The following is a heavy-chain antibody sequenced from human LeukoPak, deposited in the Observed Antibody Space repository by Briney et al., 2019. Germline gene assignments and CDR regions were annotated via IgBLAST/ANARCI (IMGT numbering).Heavy chain of an antibody. Sequence: SETLSLTCTVSGCCISSYYWSWIRQPAGKGLEWIGSIYTSGSTNYNPSLKSRVTMSVDTSKNQFSLKLSSVTAADTAVYYCARESYDFWSGYLNPVDYWGQGTLVTVSS. CDR1: GCCISSYY. CDR3: ARESYDFWSGYLNPVDY. V-gene: IGHV4-4*07. J-gene: IGHJ4*02. D-gene: IGHD3-3*01. CDR2: IYTSGST.